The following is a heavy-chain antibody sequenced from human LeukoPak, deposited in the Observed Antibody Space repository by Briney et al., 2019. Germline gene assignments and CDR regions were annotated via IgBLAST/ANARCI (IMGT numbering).Heavy chain of an antibody. V-gene: IGHV4-34*01. J-gene: IGHJ4*02. CDR2: INHSGST. D-gene: IGHD1-26*01. CDR1: GGSFSGYY. CDR3: ARVESTVGATEGFDY. Sequence: NPSETLSLTCAVYGGSFSGYYWSWIRQPPGKGLEWIGEINHSGSTNYNPSLKSRVTISVDTSKNQFSLKLSSVTAADTAVYYCARVESTVGATEGFDYWGQGTLVTVSS.